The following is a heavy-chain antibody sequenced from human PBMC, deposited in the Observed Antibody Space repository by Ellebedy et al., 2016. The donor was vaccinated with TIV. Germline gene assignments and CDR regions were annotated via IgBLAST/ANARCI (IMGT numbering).Heavy chain of an antibody. CDR2: ISYDGSNK. J-gene: IGHJ4*02. V-gene: IGHV3-30-3*01. Sequence: LSLTCAASGFTFSSYAMHWVRQAPGKGLEWVAVISYDGSNKYYADSVKGRFTISRDNSKNTLYLQMNSLRAEDTAVYYCARAVVFGQLVPIDYWGQGTLVTVSS. CDR3: ARAVVFGQLVPIDY. D-gene: IGHD6-6*01. CDR1: GFTFSSYA.